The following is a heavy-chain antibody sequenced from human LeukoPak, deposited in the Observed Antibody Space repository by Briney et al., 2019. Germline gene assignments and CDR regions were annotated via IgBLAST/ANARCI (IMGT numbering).Heavy chain of an antibody. D-gene: IGHD6-13*01. Sequence: ASVKVSCKVSGFPLSELSMYWVRQAPGKGLEWIGGFDPADVGTFYAQKFQARVTITADTSTHTFYMLVNSLRSDDTAVYYCATDPMGASYSDDHDNWGQGTLVAVSS. CDR1: GFPLSELS. V-gene: IGHV1-24*01. J-gene: IGHJ4*02. CDR3: ATDPMGASYSDDHDN. CDR2: FDPADVGT.